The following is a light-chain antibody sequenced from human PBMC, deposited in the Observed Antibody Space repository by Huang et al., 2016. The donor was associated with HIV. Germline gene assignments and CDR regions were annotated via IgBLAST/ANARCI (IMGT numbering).Light chain of an antibody. CDR1: QSVNSIF. V-gene: IGKV3-20*01. CDR2: GAS. CDR3: QQYGRARGT. J-gene: IGKJ1*01. Sequence: EIVLTQSPGPLSLSPGEGATLSCRASQSVNSIFLAWYQQKSGQAPRLLIYGASSRATGSPDRCSGSGGGTDVTLTISRLEPEDVAVYYCQQYGRARGTFGQGTKVEIK.